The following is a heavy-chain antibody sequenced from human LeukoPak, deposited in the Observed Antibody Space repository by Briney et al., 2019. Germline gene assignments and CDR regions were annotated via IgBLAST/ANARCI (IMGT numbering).Heavy chain of an antibody. J-gene: IGHJ6*02. D-gene: IGHD6-13*01. Sequence: PSGTLSLTCTVSVGSISSGNWWSWVRQPPGKGLEWIGEIYHSGSANYNPSLKSRVTISVDTSKNQFSLKLSSVTAADTAVYYCARTYSNSWYYYYGMDVWGQGTTVTVSS. CDR1: VGSISSGNW. CDR3: ARTYSNSWYYYYGMDV. V-gene: IGHV4-4*02. CDR2: IYHSGSA.